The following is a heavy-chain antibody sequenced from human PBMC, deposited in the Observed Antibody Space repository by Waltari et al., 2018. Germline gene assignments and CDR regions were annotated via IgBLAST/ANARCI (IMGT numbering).Heavy chain of an antibody. J-gene: IGHJ6*02. CDR2: IYTSGST. CDR1: GGSISSGSYY. CDR3: ARGDGGNWGDYYYYGMDV. V-gene: IGHV4-61*09. Sequence: QVQLQESGPGLVKPSQTLSLTCTVSGGSISSGSYYWSWIRQPAGKGLEWIGYIYTSGSTNSNPSLKSLVTISVDTSKNQFSLKLSSVTAADTAVYYCARGDGGNWGDYYYYGMDVWGQGTTVTVSS. D-gene: IGHD7-27*01.